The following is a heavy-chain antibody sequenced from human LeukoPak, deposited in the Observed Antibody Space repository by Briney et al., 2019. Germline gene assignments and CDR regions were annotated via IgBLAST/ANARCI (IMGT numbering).Heavy chain of an antibody. CDR2: ISYDGSNK. V-gene: IGHV3-30*04. Sequence: PGGPLRLSCAASGFTFSSYAMHWVRQAPGKGLEWVAVISYDGSNKYYADSVKGRFTISRDNSKNTLYLQMNSLRAEDTAVYYCVRNLAVAGTCFDSWGQGTLVTVSS. J-gene: IGHJ4*02. D-gene: IGHD6-19*01. CDR3: VRNLAVAGTCFDS. CDR1: GFTFSSYA.